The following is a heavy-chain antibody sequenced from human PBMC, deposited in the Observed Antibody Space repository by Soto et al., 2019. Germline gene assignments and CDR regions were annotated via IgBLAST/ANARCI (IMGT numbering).Heavy chain of an antibody. J-gene: IGHJ4*02. V-gene: IGHV3-30-3*01. CDR2: ISYDGSNK. Sequence: VGSLRLSCAASGFTFSSYAMHWVRQAPGKGLEWVAVISYDGSNKYYADSVKGRFTISRDNSKNTLYLQMNSLRAEDTAVYYCARGPSSLTRFDYWGQGILVTVSS. D-gene: IGHD2-2*01. CDR3: ARGPSSLTRFDY. CDR1: GFTFSSYA.